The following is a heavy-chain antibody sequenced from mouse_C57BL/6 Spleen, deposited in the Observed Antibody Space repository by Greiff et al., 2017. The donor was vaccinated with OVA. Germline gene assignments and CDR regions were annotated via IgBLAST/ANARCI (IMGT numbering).Heavy chain of an antibody. Sequence: VMLVESGAELARPGASVKMSCKASGYTFTSYTMHWVKQRPGQGLEWIGYINPSSGYTKYNQKFKDKATLTADKSSSTAYMQLSSLTSEDSAVYYCAREVRQGPPHFDYWGQGTTLTVSS. V-gene: IGHV1-4*01. CDR2: INPSSGYT. J-gene: IGHJ2*01. CDR1: GYTFTSYT. CDR3: AREVRQGPPHFDY. D-gene: IGHD2-14*01.